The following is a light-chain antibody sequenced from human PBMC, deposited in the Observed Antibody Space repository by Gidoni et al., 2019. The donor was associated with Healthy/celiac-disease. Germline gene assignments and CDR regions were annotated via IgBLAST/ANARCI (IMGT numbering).Light chain of an antibody. CDR2: AAS. CDR3: QKYNSALFT. CDR1: QGISNY. V-gene: IGKV1-27*01. J-gene: IGKJ3*01. Sequence: DIQLTQSLSSLSASVGDRVTITCRASQGISNYLAWYQQKPGKVPKLLIYAASTLQSGVPSRFSGSGSGTDFTLTISSLQPEDVATYYCQKYNSALFTFGPGTKVDIK.